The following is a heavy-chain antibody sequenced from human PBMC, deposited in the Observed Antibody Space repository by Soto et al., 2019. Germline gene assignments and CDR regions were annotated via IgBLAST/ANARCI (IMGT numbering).Heavy chain of an antibody. D-gene: IGHD3-10*01. CDR2: MSYSGST. J-gene: IGHJ4*03. CDR3: TRKGSYSHVYN. V-gene: IGHV4-59*08. CDR1: GGSISSDY. Sequence: ETLSLTCTVSGGSISSDYWGWIREPPGKGLEWIGYMSYSGSTNYNPSLKSRVTISVDTTKNQFSLKLTSVTAADTAVYYCTRKGSYSHVYNWGHGKLVYVS.